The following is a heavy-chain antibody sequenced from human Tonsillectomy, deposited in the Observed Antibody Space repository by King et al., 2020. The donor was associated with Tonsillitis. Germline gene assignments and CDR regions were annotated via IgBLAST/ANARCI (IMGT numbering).Heavy chain of an antibody. V-gene: IGHV5-51*01. CDR3: ARGAVMGSTKNYLDY. CDR2: IYPGDSDT. Sequence: VQLVESGVEVKKPGESLKISCKASGYSFTTYWIGWVRQMPGKGLEWMGIIYPGDSDTRYSPSFQGQVTISADKSINPAYLQWSNLKASDTAMYYCARGAVMGSTKNYLDYWGQGTLVTVSS. J-gene: IGHJ4*02. CDR1: GYSFTTYW. D-gene: IGHD1-26*01.